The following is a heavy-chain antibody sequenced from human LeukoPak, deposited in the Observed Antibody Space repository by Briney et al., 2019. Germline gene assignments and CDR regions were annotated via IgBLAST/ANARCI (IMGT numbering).Heavy chain of an antibody. CDR3: ARAALASESGSYHYYYYYMDV. V-gene: IGHV3-48*03. CDR2: ISSSGSTI. Sequence: GGSLRLSCAASGFTFSSYEMNWVRQAPGKGLEWVSYISSSGSTIYYADSVKGRFTISRDNAKNSLYLQMNSLRAEDTAVYYCARAALASESGSYHYYYYYMDVWGKGTTVTISS. CDR1: GFTFSSYE. D-gene: IGHD3-10*01. J-gene: IGHJ6*03.